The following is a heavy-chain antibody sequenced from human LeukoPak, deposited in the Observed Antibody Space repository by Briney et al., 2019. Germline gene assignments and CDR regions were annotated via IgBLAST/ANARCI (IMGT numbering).Heavy chain of an antibody. V-gene: IGHV3-23*01. CDR1: EFTFSTFA. J-gene: IGHJ4*02. D-gene: IGHD4-23*01. Sequence: GGSLRLTCAASEFTFSTFAMSWVRQAPAQGLEWVAAISGSGIDPLYADFAEGRFTISRDNSKNTLYLHMNSLRAEDTAVYYCAKSSNEWELNSFDHWGPGSLVPVSS. CDR3: AKSSNEWELNSFDH. CDR2: ISGSGIDP.